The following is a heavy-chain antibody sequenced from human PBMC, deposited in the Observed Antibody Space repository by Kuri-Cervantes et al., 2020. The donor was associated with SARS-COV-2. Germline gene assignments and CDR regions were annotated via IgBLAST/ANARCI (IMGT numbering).Heavy chain of an antibody. CDR3: ARGSSSLDWGYNWFDP. J-gene: IGHJ5*02. CDR2: ISSSSSYT. V-gene: IGHV3-11*03. D-gene: IGHD6-13*01. CDR1: GFTFSDYY. Sequence: GESLKISCAASGFTFSDYYMSWIRQAPGKGLEWVSYISSSSSYTNYADSVKGRFTISRDNAKNSLYLQMNSLRAEDTAVYYCARGSSSLDWGYNWFDPWGQGTLVTVSS.